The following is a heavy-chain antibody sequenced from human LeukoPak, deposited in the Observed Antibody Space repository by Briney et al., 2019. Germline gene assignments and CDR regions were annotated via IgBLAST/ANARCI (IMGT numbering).Heavy chain of an antibody. J-gene: IGHJ4*02. Sequence: SETLSLTCTVSGGSISGNYWSWIRQTPEKGLEWIAYIYNSVTTNYNPSLKSRVTISLDTSKNQFSLKLSSVTAADTAVYYCARLGRLDGYIFDRWGQGTLVTVSS. CDR3: ARLGRLDGYIFDR. CDR1: GGSISGNY. D-gene: IGHD5-24*01. CDR2: IYNSVTT. V-gene: IGHV4-59*08.